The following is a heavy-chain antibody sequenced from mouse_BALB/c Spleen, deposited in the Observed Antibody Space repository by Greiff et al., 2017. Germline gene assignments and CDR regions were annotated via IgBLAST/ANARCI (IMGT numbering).Heavy chain of an antibody. CDR3: AKRLYYRYDGGMFAY. J-gene: IGHJ3*01. CDR1: GFSLTDYG. CDR2: IWGGGST. Sequence: QVQLQQSGPGLVAPSQSLSITCTVSGFSLTDYGVSWIRQPPGKGLEWLGVIWGGGSTYYNSALKSRLSISKDNSKSQVFLKMNSLQTDDTAMYYCAKRLYYRYDGGMFAYWGQGTLVTVSA. V-gene: IGHV2-6-5*01. D-gene: IGHD2-14*01.